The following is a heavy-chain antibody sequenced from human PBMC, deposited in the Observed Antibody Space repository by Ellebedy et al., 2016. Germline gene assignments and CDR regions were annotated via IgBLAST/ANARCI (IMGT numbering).Heavy chain of an antibody. CDR3: ASSVARITIFGVVIIPLVD. CDR2: ISAYNGNT. CDR1: GYTFTGYY. V-gene: IGHV1-18*04. Sequence: ASVKVSCXASGYTFTGYYMHWVRQAPGQGLEWMGWISAYNGNTNYAQKLQGRVTMTTDTSTSTAYMELRSLRSDDTAVYYCASSVARITIFGVVIIPLVDWGQGTLVTVSS. J-gene: IGHJ4*02. D-gene: IGHD3-3*01.